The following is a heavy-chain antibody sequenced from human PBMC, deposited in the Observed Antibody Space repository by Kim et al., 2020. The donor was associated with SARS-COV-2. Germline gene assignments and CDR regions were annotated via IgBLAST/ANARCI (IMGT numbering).Heavy chain of an antibody. CDR2: ISAYNGNT. D-gene: IGHD6-19*01. V-gene: IGHV1-18*04. J-gene: IGHJ6*02. CDR3: ARDRWKSCGWYGIYYYYGMDV. CDR1: GYTFTSYG. Sequence: ASVKVSCKASGYTFTSYGISWVRQAPGQGLEWMGWISAYNGNTNYAQKLQGRDTMTTGTSTSTAYMELRSLRSDDTAVYYCARDRWKSCGWYGIYYYYGMDVWGQGTRVTVSS.